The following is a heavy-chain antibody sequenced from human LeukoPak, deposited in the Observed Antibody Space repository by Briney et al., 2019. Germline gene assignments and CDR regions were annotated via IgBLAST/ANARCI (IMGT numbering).Heavy chain of an antibody. Sequence: GGSLRLSCAASGFTFSNAWMSWVRQAPGKGLEWVGRIKSKNDGGTTDYAAPVKGRFTISRDDSKITLYLQMNSVKTEDTAVYYCTTLGYSYASYWGQGTLVTVSS. CDR1: GFTFSNAW. V-gene: IGHV3-15*01. CDR3: TTLGYSYASY. CDR2: IKSKNDGGTT. D-gene: IGHD5-18*01. J-gene: IGHJ4*02.